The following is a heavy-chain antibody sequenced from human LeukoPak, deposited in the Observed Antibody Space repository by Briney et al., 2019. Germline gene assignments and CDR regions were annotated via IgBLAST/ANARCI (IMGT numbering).Heavy chain of an antibody. Sequence: GGSLRLSCAASGFTFSSYAMHWVRQAPGKGLEWVAVISYDGSNKYYADSVKGRFTTSRDNSKNTLYLQMNSLRAEDTAVYYCASGGMIGGFDYWGQGTLVTVSS. V-gene: IGHV3-30-3*01. CDR2: ISYDGSNK. CDR3: ASGGMIGGFDY. D-gene: IGHD3-16*01. CDR1: GFTFSSYA. J-gene: IGHJ4*02.